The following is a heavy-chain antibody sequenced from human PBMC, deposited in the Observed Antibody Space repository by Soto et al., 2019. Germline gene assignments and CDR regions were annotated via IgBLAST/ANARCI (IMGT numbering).Heavy chain of an antibody. CDR3: ARGGDIVATMDDAFDI. J-gene: IGHJ3*02. CDR2: INPNSGGT. V-gene: IGHV1-2*02. Sequence: ASVKVSCKASGYTFTGYYMHWVRQAPGQGLEWMGWINPNSGGTNYAQKFQGRVTMTRDTSISTACMELSRLRSDDTAVYYCARGGDIVATMDDAFDIWGQGTMVTVSS. CDR1: GYTFTGYY. D-gene: IGHD5-12*01.